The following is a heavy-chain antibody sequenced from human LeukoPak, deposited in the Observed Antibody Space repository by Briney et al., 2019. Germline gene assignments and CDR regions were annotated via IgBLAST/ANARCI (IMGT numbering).Heavy chain of an antibody. V-gene: IGHV3-11*01. D-gene: IGHD4-17*01. J-gene: IGHJ6*02. CDR1: GFTFSDYY. CDR2: ISSSGSTI. CDR3: ARDGDYGDYVPDYYYGMDV. Sequence: GGSLRLSFAASGFTFSDYYMSWIRQAPGKGLEWVSYISSSGSTIYYADSVKGRFTISRDNAKNSLYLQMNSLRAEDTAVYYCARDGDYGDYVPDYYYGMDVWGQGTTVTVSS.